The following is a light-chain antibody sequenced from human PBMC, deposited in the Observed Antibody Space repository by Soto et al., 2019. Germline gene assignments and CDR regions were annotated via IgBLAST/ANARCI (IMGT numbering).Light chain of an antibody. CDR2: EVN. CDR3: CSYAGMYTWV. CDR1: RSDVGGYNY. Sequence: QSVLTQPRSLSGSLGQSVTISCAGTRSDVGGYNYVSWYQQPPGTAPKLMIYEVNKRPSGVPDRFSGSKSGNTASLTISGLQAEDEGDYYCCSYAGMYTWVFGTGTKVTVL. V-gene: IGLV2-11*01. J-gene: IGLJ1*01.